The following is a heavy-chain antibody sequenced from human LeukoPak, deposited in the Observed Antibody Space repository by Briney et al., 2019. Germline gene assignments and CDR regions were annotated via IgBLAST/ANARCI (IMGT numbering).Heavy chain of an antibody. V-gene: IGHV1-24*01. CDR3: AREAYYYDSSGYYYVY. D-gene: IGHD3-22*01. J-gene: IGHJ4*02. Sequence: ASVKVSCKVSGYTLTELSMHWVRQAPGKGLEWMGGFDPEGGETIYAQKFQGRVTMTEDTSTDTAYMELRSLRSDDTAVYYCAREAYYYDSSGYYYVYWGQGTLVTVSS. CDR1: GYTLTELS. CDR2: FDPEGGET.